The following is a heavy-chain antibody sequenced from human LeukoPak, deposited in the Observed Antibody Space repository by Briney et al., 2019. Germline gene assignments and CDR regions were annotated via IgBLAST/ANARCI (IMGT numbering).Heavy chain of an antibody. D-gene: IGHD2-2*01. Sequence: PGGSLRLSCAASGFTFSSYAMSWVRQAPGKGLEWVSAISGSGGSTYYADSVKGRFTISRDNSKNTLYLQMNSLRAEDTAVYYCVKDRTGMGSRGFDYWGQGTLVTVSS. CDR2: ISGSGGST. CDR3: VKDRTGMGSRGFDY. V-gene: IGHV3-23*01. J-gene: IGHJ4*02. CDR1: GFTFSSYA.